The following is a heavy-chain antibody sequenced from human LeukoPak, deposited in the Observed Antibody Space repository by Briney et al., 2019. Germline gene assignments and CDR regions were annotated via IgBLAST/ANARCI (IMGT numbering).Heavy chain of an antibody. CDR1: GYTFTSYY. V-gene: IGHV1-46*01. CDR2: INPSGGST. D-gene: IGHD1-26*01. CDR3: ARALGATGRKYYFDY. Sequence: RASVKVSCKASGYTFTSYYMHWVRQAPGQGLEWMGIINPSGGSTIYAQKFQGRVTMTRDTSTSTVYMELSSLRSEDTAVYYCARALGATGRKYYFDYWGQGTLVTVSS. J-gene: IGHJ4*02.